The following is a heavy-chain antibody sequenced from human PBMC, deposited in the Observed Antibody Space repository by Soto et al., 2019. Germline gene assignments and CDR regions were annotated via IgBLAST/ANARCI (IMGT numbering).Heavy chain of an antibody. Sequence: PETLSLSSRVPGGSVSRGRYFWRWLRQPPMKVLEWIGYIYYMGSTNYNPSLKSRVTISVDTSKNQFSLKLSSVTAADTAVYYCARRGSSSYSAAEIYYYYYYGMDVWGQGTTVT. CDR2: IYYMGST. CDR1: GGSVSRGRYF. J-gene: IGHJ6*02. V-gene: IGHV4-61*01. CDR3: ARRGSSSYSAAEIYYYYYYGMDV. D-gene: IGHD6-6*01.